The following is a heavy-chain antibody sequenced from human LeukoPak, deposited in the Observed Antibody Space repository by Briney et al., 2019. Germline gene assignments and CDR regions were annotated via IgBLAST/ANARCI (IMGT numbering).Heavy chain of an antibody. D-gene: IGHD3-22*01. CDR1: GGSISSGGYS. CDR3: ARARGRDNVDTAMVTSGTNQYYYDSSGYSLDY. CDR2: INHSGST. J-gene: IGHJ4*02. V-gene: IGHV4-30-2*01. Sequence: SETLSLTCAVSGGSISSGGYSWSWIRQPPGKGLEWIGEINHSGSTNYNPSLKSRVTISVDTSKNQFSLKLSSVTAADTAVYYCARARGRDNVDTAMVTSGTNQYYYDSSGYSLDYWGQGTLVTVSS.